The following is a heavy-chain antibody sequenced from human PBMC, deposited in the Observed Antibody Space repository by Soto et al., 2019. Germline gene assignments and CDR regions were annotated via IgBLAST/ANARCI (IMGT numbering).Heavy chain of an antibody. CDR2: IFSNDDK. CDR1: GLSLSNAKLG. CDR3: AKSGSSGWYGWFDP. Sequence: TGPTLVNPTETLTLTCTVSGLSLSNAKLGVSWIRQPPGKALEWLAHIFSNDDKSYSTSLDRRLTISKDTSKNQVVLTMTNMDPVDTATYYCAKSGSSGWYGWFDPWGQGTLVTVSS. D-gene: IGHD6-19*01. J-gene: IGHJ5*02. V-gene: IGHV2-26*01.